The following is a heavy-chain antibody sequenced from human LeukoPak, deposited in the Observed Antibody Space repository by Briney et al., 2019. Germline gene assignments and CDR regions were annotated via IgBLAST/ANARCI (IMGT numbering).Heavy chain of an antibody. CDR3: ARTYYDYRVGTNYFDY. V-gene: IGHV3-66*01. D-gene: IGHD3-3*01. CDR2: TYSGGST. CDR1: GFSVTTCY. J-gene: IGHJ4*02. Sequence: PGGSLRVSCAASGFSVTTCYMSWVRQAPGKGLEWVSVTYSGGSTSHADSVKGRFTVSRDDSKNMVYLQMNSMRHDDTAVYYCARTYYDYRVGTNYFDYWGQGTLVTVSS.